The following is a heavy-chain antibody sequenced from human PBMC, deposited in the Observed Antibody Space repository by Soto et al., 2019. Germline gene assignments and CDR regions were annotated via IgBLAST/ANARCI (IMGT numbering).Heavy chain of an antibody. J-gene: IGHJ4*02. CDR3: AITAMINRDSSTSFDY. Sequence: GGSLRLSCAASGLTFSNVWMTWVRQAPGKGLEWVGRIKSKSDGETADVAAPVKGRFTISRDDSKNTVFLEMNSPKSEDTALYYCAITAMINRDSSTSFDYWGQGTQVTVSS. CDR2: IKSKSDGETA. D-gene: IGHD5-18*01. CDR1: GLTFSNVW. V-gene: IGHV3-15*01.